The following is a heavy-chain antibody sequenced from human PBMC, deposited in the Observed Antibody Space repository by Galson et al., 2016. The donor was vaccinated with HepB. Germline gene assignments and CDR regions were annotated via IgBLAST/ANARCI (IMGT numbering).Heavy chain of an antibody. V-gene: IGHV3-23*01. Sequence: SLRLSCAASGFTFSSYDMSWVRQAPGKGLEWVSAISGGGGSTYYADSVKGRFTISRDNSKNTLYLQMDSLRAEDTAVYYCAASDYDVLTPALMDVWGQGTTVTVSS. CDR1: GFTFSSYD. CDR2: ISGGGGST. CDR3: AASDYDVLTPALMDV. J-gene: IGHJ6*02. D-gene: IGHD3-9*01.